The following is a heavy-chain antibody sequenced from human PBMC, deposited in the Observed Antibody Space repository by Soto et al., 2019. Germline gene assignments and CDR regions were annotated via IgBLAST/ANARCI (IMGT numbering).Heavy chain of an antibody. Sequence: VQLVESGGDLVQRGGSLRLSCAASGFPFSSYWMHWVRHTPGKGLDWVARISGDGVTTYYADSVTGRLTVSRDHAKNTLSMQISGLRAEDTPVYYCAREYYGLLTGYYTDYWGQGTLVSVSS. CDR3: AREYYGLLTGYYTDY. CDR1: GFPFSSYW. V-gene: IGHV3-74*01. D-gene: IGHD3-9*01. J-gene: IGHJ4*02. CDR2: ISGDGVTT.